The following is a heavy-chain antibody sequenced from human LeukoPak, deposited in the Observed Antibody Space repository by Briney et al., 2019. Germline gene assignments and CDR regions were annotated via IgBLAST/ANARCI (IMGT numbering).Heavy chain of an antibody. J-gene: IGHJ4*02. D-gene: IGHD3-10*01. CDR1: GFTFRSYG. V-gene: IGHV3-30*02. CDR2: IWYDGSNK. Sequence: GGSLRLSCAASGFTFRSYGMHWVRQAPGKGLEWVAVIWYDGSNKYYADSVKGRFTISRDNSKNTLYLQMNSLRAEDTAMYYCAKDRIVGVISGIDYWGQGTLVTVSS. CDR3: AKDRIVGVISGIDY.